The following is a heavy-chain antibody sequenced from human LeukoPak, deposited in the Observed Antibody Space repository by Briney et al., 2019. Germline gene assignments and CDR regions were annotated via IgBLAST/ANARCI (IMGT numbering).Heavy chain of an antibody. J-gene: IGHJ6*02. Sequence: PSETLSLTCTVSGGSISSYYWSWIRQPPGKGLEWIGYIYYSGSTNYNPSLKSRVTISVDTSKNQFPLKLSSVTAADTAVYYCARADYGDYYYYGMDVWGQGTTVTVSS. D-gene: IGHD4-17*01. CDR1: GGSISSYY. V-gene: IGHV4-59*01. CDR2: IYYSGST. CDR3: ARADYGDYYYYGMDV.